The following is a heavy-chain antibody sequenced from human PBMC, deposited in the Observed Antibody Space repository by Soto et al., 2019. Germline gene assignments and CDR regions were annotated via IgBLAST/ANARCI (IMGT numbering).Heavy chain of an antibody. CDR1: GGTFSSYA. J-gene: IGHJ6*02. CDR2: IIPIFGTA. Sequence: EASVKVSCKVSGGTFSSYAISWVRQAPGQGLEWMGGIIPIFGTANYAQKFQGRVTITADESTSTAYMELSSLRSEDTAVYYCARRGITGTTGHYYYGMDVWGQGTTVTVSS. V-gene: IGHV1-69*13. CDR3: ARRGITGTTGHYYYGMDV. D-gene: IGHD1-7*01.